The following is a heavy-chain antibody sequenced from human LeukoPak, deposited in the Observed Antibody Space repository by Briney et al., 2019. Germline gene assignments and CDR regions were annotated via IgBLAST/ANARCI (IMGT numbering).Heavy chain of an antibody. CDR2: IKSKTDGGTT. Sequence: GGSLRLSCAASGFTVITNYMSWVRQAPGKGLEWVGRIKSKTDGGTTDYAAPVKGRFTISRDDSKNTLYLQMNSLKTEDTAVYYCTTDFWAVAWYWGQGTLVTVSS. D-gene: IGHD6-19*01. J-gene: IGHJ4*02. CDR3: TTDFWAVAWY. CDR1: GFTVITNY. V-gene: IGHV3-15*01.